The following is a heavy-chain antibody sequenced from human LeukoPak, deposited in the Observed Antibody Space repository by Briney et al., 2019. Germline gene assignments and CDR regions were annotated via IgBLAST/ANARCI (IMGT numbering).Heavy chain of an antibody. D-gene: IGHD5-18*01. J-gene: IGHJ4*02. CDR2: INNDGSST. V-gene: IGHV3-74*01. Sequence: GGSLRLSCAASGFTFSNYAMSWVRQAPGKGLEWVSSINNDGSSTNYADSVKGRFTISRDNAKNTLYVQMNSLRAEDTAVYYCVRDPAYTYDYFDYWGQGTLVTVSP. CDR3: VRDPAYTYDYFDY. CDR1: GFTFSNYA.